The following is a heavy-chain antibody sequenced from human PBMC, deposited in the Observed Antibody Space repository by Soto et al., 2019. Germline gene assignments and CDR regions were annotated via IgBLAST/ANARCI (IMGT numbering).Heavy chain of an antibody. D-gene: IGHD1-26*01. CDR1: GFTFSSYA. CDR3: ARRGSGSYYDY. V-gene: IGHV3-23*01. CDR2: ISGRGDST. Sequence: EVQLLESGGGLVQPGGSLRLSCAASGFTFSSYAMRWVRQAPGKGLELVSAISGRGDSTYYADSVKGRFTISRDNSKNTLYLQMNSLRAEDTAVYYCARRGSGSYYDYWGQGTLVTVSS. J-gene: IGHJ4*02.